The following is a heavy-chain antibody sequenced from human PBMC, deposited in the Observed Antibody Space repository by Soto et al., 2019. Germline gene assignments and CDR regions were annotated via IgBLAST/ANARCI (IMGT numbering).Heavy chain of an antibody. CDR3: ARADDFFYGMDV. D-gene: IGHD3-3*01. CDR1: GFTFSSYS. CDR2: ISSSSSYI. Sequence: PGGSLRLSCAASGFTFSSYSMNWVRQAPGKGLEWVSSISSSSSYIYYADSVKGRFTISRDNAKNSLYLQMNSLRAEDTAVYYCARADDFFYGMDVWGQGTTVTVSS. V-gene: IGHV3-21*01. J-gene: IGHJ6*02.